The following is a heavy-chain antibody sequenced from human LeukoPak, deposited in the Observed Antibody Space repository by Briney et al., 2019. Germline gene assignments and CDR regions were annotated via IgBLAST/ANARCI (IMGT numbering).Heavy chain of an antibody. CDR2: ISSSSSYI. Sequence: GGSLRLSCAASGFTFSSYSMNWARQAPGKGLEWVSSISSSSSYIYYADSVKGRFTISRDNAKNSLYLQMNSLRAEDTAVYYCARAPTSGATSEIDYWGQGTLVTVSS. J-gene: IGHJ4*02. CDR3: ARAPTSGATSEIDY. D-gene: IGHD1-26*01. V-gene: IGHV3-21*01. CDR1: GFTFSSYS.